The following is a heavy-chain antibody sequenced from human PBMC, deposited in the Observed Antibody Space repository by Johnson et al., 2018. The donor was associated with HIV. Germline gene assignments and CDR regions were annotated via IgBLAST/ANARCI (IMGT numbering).Heavy chain of an antibody. V-gene: IGHV3-9*01. CDR1: GFTFDYYA. J-gene: IGHJ3*02. CDR3: AKGITVAGMGDAFDI. CDR2: ISWNSGSI. D-gene: IGHD6-19*01. Sequence: QLVESGGGVVQPGGSLRLSCAASGFTFDYYAMHWVRQAPGKGLEWVSGISWNSGSIGYADSVKGRFIISRDNGKNLLYLQMNSLRDEDTALYYCAKGITVAGMGDAFDIWGQGTMVIVSS.